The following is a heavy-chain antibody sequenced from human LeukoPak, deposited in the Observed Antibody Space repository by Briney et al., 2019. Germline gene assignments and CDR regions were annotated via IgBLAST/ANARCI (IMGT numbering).Heavy chain of an antibody. Sequence: SGGSLRLSCAASGFTFSDHWMHWVRQAPGKGLVWVSRVSSDGSSTSYADSVKGRFTISRDNSKNTLYLQMNSLRTEDTAVHYCAKSYTSSWPFDYWGQGTLVTVSS. J-gene: IGHJ4*02. CDR2: VSSDGSST. CDR3: AKSYTSSWPFDY. D-gene: IGHD6-13*01. V-gene: IGHV3-74*01. CDR1: GFTFSDHW.